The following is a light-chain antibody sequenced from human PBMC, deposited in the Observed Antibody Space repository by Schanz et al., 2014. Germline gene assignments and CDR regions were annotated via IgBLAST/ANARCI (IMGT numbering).Light chain of an antibody. CDR2: GAS. CDR1: QSVSNTY. V-gene: IGKV3-20*01. CDR3: QQYGSSPPCT. J-gene: IGKJ2*02. Sequence: EIVLTQSPGTLSLSPGERATLSCRASQSVSNTYLAWYQQRPGQAPRLLIYGASSRATGIPDRFSGSGSGTDFTLTISRLEPEDFALYYCQQYGSSPPCTFGQGTKLEIK.